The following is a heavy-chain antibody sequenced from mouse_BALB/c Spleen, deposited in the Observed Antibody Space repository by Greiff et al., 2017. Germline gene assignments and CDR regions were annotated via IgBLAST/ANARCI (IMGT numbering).Heavy chain of an antibody. CDR2: IYPGDGDT. D-gene: IGHD4-1*01. CDR1: GYTFTSYW. V-gene: IGHV1-87*01. CDR3: ATGTDY. Sequence: VKLVESGAELARPGASVKLSCKASGYTFTSYWMQWVKQRPGQGLEWIGAIYPGDGDTRYTQKFKGKATLTADKSSSTAYMQLSSLASEDSAVYYCATGTDYWGQGTSVTVSS. J-gene: IGHJ4*01.